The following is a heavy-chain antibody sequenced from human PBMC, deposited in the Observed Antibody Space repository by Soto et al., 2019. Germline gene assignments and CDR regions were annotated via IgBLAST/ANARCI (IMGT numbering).Heavy chain of an antibody. CDR2: IIPIFGIA. J-gene: IGHJ3*02. Sequence: GASVKVSCKASGGTFSSYAISWVRQAPGQGLEWMGGIIPIFGIANYAQKFQGRVTITADESTSTAYMELSSLRSEDTAVYYCARTYYYDSSGYYYHAFDIWGQGTMVTVS. CDR3: ARTYYYDSSGYYYHAFDI. CDR1: GGTFSSYA. V-gene: IGHV1-69*13. D-gene: IGHD3-22*01.